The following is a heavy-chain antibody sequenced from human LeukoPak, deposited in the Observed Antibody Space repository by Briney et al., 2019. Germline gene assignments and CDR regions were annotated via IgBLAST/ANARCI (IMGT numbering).Heavy chain of an antibody. CDR2: INHSGST. Sequence: PSETLSLTFAVYGGSFSGYYWSWIRQPPGKGLECIGEINHSGSTNYNPSLKSRVTISVDTSKNQFSLKLSSVTAADTAVYYCACSPLYDILTGSPKGWFDPWGQGTLVTVSS. V-gene: IGHV4-34*01. J-gene: IGHJ5*02. D-gene: IGHD3-9*01. CDR1: GGSFSGYY. CDR3: ACSPLYDILTGSPKGWFDP.